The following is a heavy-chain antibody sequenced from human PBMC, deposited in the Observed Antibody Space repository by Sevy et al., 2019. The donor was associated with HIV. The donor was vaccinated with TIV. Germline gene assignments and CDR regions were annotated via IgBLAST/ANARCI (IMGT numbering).Heavy chain of an antibody. V-gene: IGHV6-1*01. D-gene: IGHD3-22*01. Sequence: SETLSLTCAISGDSVSSNSAAWNWIRQSPSRGLEWLGRTYYRSKWYNYYAVSVKSQITINPDTSKNQFSMWLNSLTPEDTAVYYCARADPYYYDSSGYYGWFDPWGQGTLVTVSS. CDR3: ARADPYYYDSSGYYGWFDP. CDR2: TYYRSKWYN. J-gene: IGHJ5*02. CDR1: GDSVSSNSAA.